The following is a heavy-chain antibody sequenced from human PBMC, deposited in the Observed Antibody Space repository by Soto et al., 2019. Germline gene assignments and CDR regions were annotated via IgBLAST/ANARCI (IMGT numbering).Heavy chain of an antibody. CDR2: INYRDTT. Sequence: QVQLQESGPGLVRPSQTLSITCTVSGGSITHGDYYWNWIRQHPGKGLEWIGYINYRDTTFHIPSLKSRVFISVETSKNQFSLNLSSVTAADTAVYFCARAAPGEAPHWGQGTLVTVSS. D-gene: IGHD2-2*01. CDR3: ARAAPGEAPH. V-gene: IGHV4-31*03. CDR1: GGSITHGDYY. J-gene: IGHJ4*02.